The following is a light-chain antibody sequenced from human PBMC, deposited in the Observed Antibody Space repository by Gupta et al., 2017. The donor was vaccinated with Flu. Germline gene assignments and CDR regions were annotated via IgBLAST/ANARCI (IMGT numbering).Light chain of an antibody. CDR1: NIGSKS. Sequence: YVLTQPPSVSGAPGQPATITCGGNNIGSKSVHWYQQKPGTAPMLLVYGDSDRNSGIPERFSGSNSGTTATMAISRVQAGDEADYYCPAWDSSRGNVVFGGGTKLTVL. CDR2: GDS. J-gene: IGLJ2*01. CDR3: PAWDSSRGNVV. V-gene: IGLV3-21*02.